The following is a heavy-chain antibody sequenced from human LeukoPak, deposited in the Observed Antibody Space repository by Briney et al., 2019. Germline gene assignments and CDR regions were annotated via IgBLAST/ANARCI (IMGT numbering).Heavy chain of an antibody. Sequence: GGSLRLSCAASGFTFSSYAMHWVRQAPGKGLEWVAVISYDGSNKYYADSVKGRFTISRDNSKNTLYLQMNSLRAEDTAVYYCARDLDYGSGRSLGALDIWGQGTMVTVSS. CDR1: GFTFSSYA. V-gene: IGHV3-30*04. CDR3: ARDLDYGSGRSLGALDI. CDR2: ISYDGSNK. J-gene: IGHJ3*02. D-gene: IGHD3-10*01.